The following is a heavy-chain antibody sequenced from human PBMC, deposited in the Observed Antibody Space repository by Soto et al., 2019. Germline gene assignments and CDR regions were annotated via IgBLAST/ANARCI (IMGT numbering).Heavy chain of an antibody. V-gene: IGHV4-28*01. Sequence: QVQLQESGPGLVKPSDTLSLTCAVSGYSISSSNWWGWIRQPPGKGLEWIGYIYYSGTTYYNPSLTTPATLSVDTAKNQFSLKLTSVTAVDTAVQYCARRAIQGPIDYWGQGTLVTVSS. CDR3: ARRAIQGPIDY. J-gene: IGHJ4*02. CDR1: GYSISSSNW. CDR2: IYYSGTT.